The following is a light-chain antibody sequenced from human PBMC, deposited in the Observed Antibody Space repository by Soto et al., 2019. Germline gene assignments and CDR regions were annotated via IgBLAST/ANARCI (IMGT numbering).Light chain of an antibody. J-gene: IGLJ2*01. CDR2: GNI. CDR3: QTYDSGVSGSI. Sequence: QLVLTQPPSVSGAPGQRVALSCAGTSSNIGAGYDVHWYQHLPGTAPKLLIFGNINRPAGVPDRFSGSKSGTSASLAITGLRAADEGYYYCQTYDSGVSGSIFGGGTKLTVL. CDR1: SSNIGAGYD. V-gene: IGLV1-40*01.